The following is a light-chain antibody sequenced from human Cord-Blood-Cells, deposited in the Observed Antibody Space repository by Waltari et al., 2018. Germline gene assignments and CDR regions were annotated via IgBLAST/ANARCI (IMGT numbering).Light chain of an antibody. CDR3: QQYNSYWT. V-gene: IGKV1-5*01. J-gene: IGKJ1*01. CDR2: DAS. Sequence: DIQMTQSPSTLSASVGDRVTITCRASKSISSWLAWSQQKPGKAPKLLIYDASSLESGVPSRFSGSGSGTEFTLTISSLQPDDFATYYCQQYNSYWTFGQGTKVEIK. CDR1: KSISSW.